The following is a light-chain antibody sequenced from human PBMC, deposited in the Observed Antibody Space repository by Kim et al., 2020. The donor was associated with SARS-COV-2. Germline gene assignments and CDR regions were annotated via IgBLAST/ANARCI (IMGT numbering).Light chain of an antibody. J-gene: IGKJ1*01. Sequence: SVGDSVIITCQASQGISSYLNWYQQKPGKAPKLLIYAASSLQSGVPSRFSGSGYGTDFTLTISSLQPEDFATYYCQQSYSTPPWTFGQGTKVDIK. CDR3: QQSYSTPPWT. V-gene: IGKV1-39*01. CDR2: AAS. CDR1: QGISSY.